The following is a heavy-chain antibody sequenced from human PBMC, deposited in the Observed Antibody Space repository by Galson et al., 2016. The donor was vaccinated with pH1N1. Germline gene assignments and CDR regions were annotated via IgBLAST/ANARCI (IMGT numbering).Heavy chain of an antibody. D-gene: IGHD1-26*01. V-gene: IGHV4-59*01. J-gene: IGHJ4*02. CDR2: TSNIGGT. CDR3: ARAERLGGDF. CDR1: GASITSYY. Sequence: LSLTCSVSGASITSYYWSWIRQPPGKGLEWIGYTSNIGGTNYNPSLRSRVNLSRDTSKNQISLRLSSVTAADTSVYYWARAERLGGDFWGQGSLVTVSS.